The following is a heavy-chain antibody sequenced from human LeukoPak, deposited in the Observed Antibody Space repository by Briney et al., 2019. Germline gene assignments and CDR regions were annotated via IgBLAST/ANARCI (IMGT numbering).Heavy chain of an antibody. CDR2: ISGDGGST. CDR3: AGESESSGWYDY. V-gene: IGHV3-43*02. CDR1: GFMFQDYA. J-gene: IGHJ4*02. Sequence: GGPLRLSCAAPGFMFQDYAIHWVRQAPGKGLEWVSLISGDGGSTFYADSVKGRFTISRDNSKNSLYLQMNSLRSDDTALYYCAGESESSGWYDYWGQGTLVTVSS. D-gene: IGHD6-19*01.